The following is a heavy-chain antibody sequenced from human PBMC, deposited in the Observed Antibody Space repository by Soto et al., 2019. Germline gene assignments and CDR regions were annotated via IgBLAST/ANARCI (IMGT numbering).Heavy chain of an antibody. CDR2: ISVSGDST. D-gene: IGHD5-12*01. Sequence: EVLLLESGGGLVQPGGSLRLSCAVSGFTFSSYVMNWVRQAPGKRLEWVSSISVSGDSTYYADSVKGRFTISRDNSKNTLYLQMNSLRADDTAVYYCAKVGSSRLTGYWGQGTLVTVSS. CDR3: AKVGSSRLTGY. CDR1: GFTFSSYV. V-gene: IGHV3-23*01. J-gene: IGHJ4*02.